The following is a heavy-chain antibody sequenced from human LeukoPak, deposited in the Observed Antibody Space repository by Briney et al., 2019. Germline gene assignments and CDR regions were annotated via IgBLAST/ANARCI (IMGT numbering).Heavy chain of an antibody. CDR3: ARASQWLAFDD. V-gene: IGHV3-66*01. Sequence: GRSQRLSCAASGFTVSSEYMSWVRQTPGKGLEWVSVIYNVGSTKYADSVKARFTISRDNSKNTLDLQMNSLRAEDTAVYFCARASQWLAFDDWGQGTLVTVSS. D-gene: IGHD6-19*01. J-gene: IGHJ4*02. CDR1: GFTVSSEY. CDR2: IYNVGST.